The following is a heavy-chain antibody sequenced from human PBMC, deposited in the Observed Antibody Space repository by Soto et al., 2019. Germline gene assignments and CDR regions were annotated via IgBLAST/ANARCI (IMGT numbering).Heavy chain of an antibody. CDR1: GFILSDCA. CDR2: ISSSSSVI. V-gene: IGHV3-48*01. D-gene: IGHD7-27*01. J-gene: IGHJ6*03. Sequence: EVQLVESGGGLVQPGGSLRLSCATSGFILSDCAMNWFRQAPGKGLEWVSYISSSSSVIDYADSVKGRFTVSRDNPRNSLYLQMNSLRAEETAVYYCARDLSWGSNWYYYMDVWGKGTTVTVSS. CDR3: ARDLSWGSNWYYYMDV.